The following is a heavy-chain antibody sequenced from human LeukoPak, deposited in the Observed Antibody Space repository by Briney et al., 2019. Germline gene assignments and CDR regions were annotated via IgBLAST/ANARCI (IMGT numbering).Heavy chain of an antibody. J-gene: IGHJ6*03. CDR3: AREQNYYYYRDV. V-gene: IGHV3-64*01. CDR2: ISSDGGST. Sequence: GSLRLSCAASGVTLSSYSIHWVRHAPGKGLEYVSGISSDGGSTYYANSVKGRFTISRDNSKNTLYLQMGSLRPEDMAVYYCAREQNYYYYRDVWGKGTTVTVSS. CDR1: GVTLSSYS.